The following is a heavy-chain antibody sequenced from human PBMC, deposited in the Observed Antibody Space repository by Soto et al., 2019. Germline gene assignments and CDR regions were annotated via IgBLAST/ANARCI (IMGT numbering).Heavy chain of an antibody. V-gene: IGHV3-48*01. CDR2: ISSSSSTI. CDR1: GFTFSTYS. J-gene: IGHJ4*02. CDR3: ARPTYYYDIRGPPAY. Sequence: GGSLRLSCAASGFTFSTYSMNWVRQAPGKGLEWVSYISSSSSTIFYTDSVKGRFTVSRDNAKNSLYLQMNSLRAEDTAVYYYARPTYYYDIRGPPAYGGRGPLVTVSS. D-gene: IGHD3-22*01.